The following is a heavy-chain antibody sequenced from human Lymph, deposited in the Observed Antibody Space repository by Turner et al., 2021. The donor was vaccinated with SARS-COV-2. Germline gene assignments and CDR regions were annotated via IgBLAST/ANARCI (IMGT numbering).Heavy chain of an antibody. CDR2: IYSGGTT. D-gene: IGHD6-13*01. CDR3: ARDLGTYGMDV. CDR1: GNIVSRNY. Sequence: EVQLVETGGGFIQPGRSLRLSCAASGNIVSRNYMNWVRQAPGKWLEWVSVIYSGGTTYYADTVKGRFTISRDNSKNTLYLQMNSLRVEDTAVYYCARDLGTYGMDVWGQGTTVTVSS. J-gene: IGHJ6*02. V-gene: IGHV3-53*02.